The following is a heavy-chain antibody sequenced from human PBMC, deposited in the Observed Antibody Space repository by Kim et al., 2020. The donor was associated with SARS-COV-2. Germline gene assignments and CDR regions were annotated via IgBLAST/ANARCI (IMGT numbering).Heavy chain of an antibody. V-gene: IGHV7-4-1*02. Sequence: ASVKVSCKASGCPFASCGMNWVRQAPGQGLDWVGWIDTNTGNPMFGQGFSGRFVFSLDTSVSTTYLQITSLKAEDTAVYYCAKGGMDVWGQGTTVTVSS. J-gene: IGHJ6*02. CDR1: GCPFASCG. CDR2: IDTNTGNP. CDR3: AKGGMDV.